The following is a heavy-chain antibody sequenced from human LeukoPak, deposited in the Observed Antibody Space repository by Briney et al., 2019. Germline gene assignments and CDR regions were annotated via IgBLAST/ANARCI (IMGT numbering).Heavy chain of an antibody. D-gene: IGHD3-3*01. CDR1: VVTFSSNG. J-gene: IGHJ6*02. Sequence: PGGSLRLSCAASVVTFSSNGMHWVRQAPGKGRGRGAVISYEGSNKYYADSVKGRFTISRDNSKNKLNLQMNSLRAEDTTVCYCAKDEPITFFGVVVLGYGMDFWGQGTTVTVTS. CDR3: AKDEPITFFGVVVLGYGMDF. CDR2: ISYEGSNK. V-gene: IGHV3-30*18.